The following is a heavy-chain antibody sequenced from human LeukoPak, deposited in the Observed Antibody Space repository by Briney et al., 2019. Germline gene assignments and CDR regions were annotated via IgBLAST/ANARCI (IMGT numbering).Heavy chain of an antibody. J-gene: IGHJ4*02. CDR2: ISSSSSYI. CDR1: GFTFSNYN. D-gene: IGHD5-12*01. Sequence: GGSLRLSCAASGFTFSNYNMSWVRQAPGKGLEWVSSISSSSSYIYNADSVKGRFTISRDNAKNSLYLQMNSLRAEDTAVYYCWGYSGYHVFDYWGQGALVTVSS. V-gene: IGHV3-21*04. CDR3: WGYSGYHVFDY.